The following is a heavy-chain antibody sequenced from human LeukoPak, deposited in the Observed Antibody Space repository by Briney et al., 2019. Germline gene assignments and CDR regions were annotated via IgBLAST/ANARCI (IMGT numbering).Heavy chain of an antibody. CDR3: ARETVVVTANSYYYYMDV. D-gene: IGHD2-21*02. CDR2: IYFSGSS. Sequence: SETLSLTCTVSGGSISTYYWTWIRQPPGKRLEWIGYIYFSGSSNSNPSLSSRVTISIDTSKNQFPLKLSSVTAADTAVYYCARETVVVTANSYYYYMDVWGKGTTVTVSS. CDR1: GGSISTYY. V-gene: IGHV4-59*01. J-gene: IGHJ6*03.